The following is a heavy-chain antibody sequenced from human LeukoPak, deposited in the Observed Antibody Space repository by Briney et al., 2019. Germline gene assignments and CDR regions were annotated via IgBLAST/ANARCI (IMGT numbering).Heavy chain of an antibody. CDR1: GITLSNYG. Sequence: GGSLRLSCAASGITLSNYGMSWVRQAPGKGLEWVAGISGSGGSTNYADSVKGRFTISRDNPKNTLYLQMNSLRAEDTAVYFCAKRGFGIPVYLVGFHKEAFYFDPWGQGALVHVSS. CDR2: ISGSGGST. J-gene: IGHJ4*02. V-gene: IGHV3-23*01. CDR3: AKRGFGIPVYLVGFHKEAFYFDP. D-gene: IGHD3-16*01.